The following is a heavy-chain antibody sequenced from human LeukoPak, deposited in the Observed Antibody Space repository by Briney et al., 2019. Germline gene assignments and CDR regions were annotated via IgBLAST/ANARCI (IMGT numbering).Heavy chain of an antibody. D-gene: IGHD2-21*02. V-gene: IGHV4-38-2*02. CDR2: IYHSGST. CDR1: GYSTSSGYY. Sequence: SETLSLTCTVSGYSTSSGYYWGWIRQPPGKGLEWIGSIYHSGSTYYNPSLKSRVTISVDTSKNQFSLKLSSVTAADTAVYYCASLYCGGDCYPYDAFDIWGQGTMVTVSS. CDR3: ASLYCGGDCYPYDAFDI. J-gene: IGHJ3*02.